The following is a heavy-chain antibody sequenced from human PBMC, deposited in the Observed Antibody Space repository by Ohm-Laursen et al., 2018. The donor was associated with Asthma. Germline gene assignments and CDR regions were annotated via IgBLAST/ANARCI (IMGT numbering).Heavy chain of an antibody. J-gene: IGHJ4*02. CDR1: GYTFTSYA. Sequence: ASVKVSCKVSGYTFTSYAMHWVRQAPGQRLEWMGWINAGNGNTKYSQKFQGRVTITRDTSASTAYMELSSLRSEDTAVYYCARAGAVAGTFDYWGQGTLVTVSS. CDR2: INAGNGNT. D-gene: IGHD6-19*01. V-gene: IGHV1-3*01. CDR3: ARAGAVAGTFDY.